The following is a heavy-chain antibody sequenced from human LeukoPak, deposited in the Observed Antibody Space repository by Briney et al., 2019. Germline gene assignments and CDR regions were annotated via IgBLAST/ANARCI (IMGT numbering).Heavy chain of an antibody. J-gene: IGHJ6*02. CDR3: ARGITICSSTSCPAYYYYGMDV. CDR1: GYTFTGYY. CDR2: INTNTGNP. Sequence: ASVKVSCKASGYTFTGYYMHWVRQAPGQGLEWMGWINTNTGNPTYAQGFTGRFVFSLDTSVSTAYLQVSSLKAEDTAVYYCARGITICSSTSCPAYYYYGMDVWGQGTTVTVSS. V-gene: IGHV7-4-1*02. D-gene: IGHD2-2*01.